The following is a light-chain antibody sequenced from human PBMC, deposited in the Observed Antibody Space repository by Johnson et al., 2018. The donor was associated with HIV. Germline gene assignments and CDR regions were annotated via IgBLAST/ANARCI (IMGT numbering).Light chain of an antibody. CDR2: ENN. V-gene: IGLV1-51*02. CDR3: GTWDSSLSAGGI. Sequence: QPVLTQPPSVSVAPGQKVTISCSGSSSNIGNNYVSWYQQLPGTAPKLLIYENNKRPSGIPDRFSGSKSGTSATLGITGLQTGDEADYYCGTWDSSLSAGGIFGTGTKVTVL. CDR1: SSNIGNNY. J-gene: IGLJ1*01.